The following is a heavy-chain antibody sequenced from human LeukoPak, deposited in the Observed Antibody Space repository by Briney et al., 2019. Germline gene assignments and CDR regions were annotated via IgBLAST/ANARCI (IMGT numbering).Heavy chain of an antibody. J-gene: IGHJ4*02. CDR3: ARGYASESYYNGPGY. D-gene: IGHD3-10*01. V-gene: IGHV3-30-3*01. CDR2: ISDDGSNY. Sequence: GGSLRLSCAASGFTFSSYAMHWVRQAPGKGLEWVAVISDDGSNYSYADSVKGRFTISRDNSKNTVYLQMNGLRAEDTGVYYCARGYASESYYNGPGYWGQGTLVTVSS. CDR1: GFTFSSYA.